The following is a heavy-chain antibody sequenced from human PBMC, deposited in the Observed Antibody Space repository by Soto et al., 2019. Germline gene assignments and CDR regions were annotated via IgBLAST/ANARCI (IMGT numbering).Heavy chain of an antibody. V-gene: IGHV1-69*01. J-gene: IGHJ4*02. CDR1: GGTFNNYA. CDR2: ISPMFGKA. CDR3: AREVEVHTPVFGF. Sequence: QVQLVQSGAEVKRPGSSVKVSCKASGGTFNNYAINWVRQAPGQGLEWMGDISPMFGKANYAQKFQGRVKITADDSTATAYLALSSLRSEDTALHYCAREVEVHTPVFGFWGQGSLVTVSS. D-gene: IGHD2-2*01.